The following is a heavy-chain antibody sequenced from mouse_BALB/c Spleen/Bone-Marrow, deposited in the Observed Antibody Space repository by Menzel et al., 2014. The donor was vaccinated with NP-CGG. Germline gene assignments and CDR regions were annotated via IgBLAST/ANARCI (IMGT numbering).Heavy chain of an antibody. CDR3: ARRDYAMDY. Sequence: VKLMVSGAELVRPGTSVKVSCKASGYAFTNYLIEWVKQRPGQGLEWIGVINPGSGGTNYNEKFKGKATLTADKSSSTAYMQLSSLTSDDSAVYFCARRDYAMDYWGQGTSVTVSS. V-gene: IGHV1-54*01. CDR1: GYAFTNYL. J-gene: IGHJ4*01. CDR2: INPGSGGT.